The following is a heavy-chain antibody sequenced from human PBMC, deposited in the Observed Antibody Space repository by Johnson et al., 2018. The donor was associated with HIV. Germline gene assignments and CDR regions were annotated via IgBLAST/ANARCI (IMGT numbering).Heavy chain of an antibody. J-gene: IGHJ3*02. CDR3: ARDLKSYYDSSGYFDAFDI. D-gene: IGHD3-22*01. CDR2: ISWNSGSI. V-gene: IGHV3-9*01. CDR1: GFTFDDYA. Sequence: VQLVESGGGLVKPGGSLRLSCAASGFTFDDYAMHWVRQAPGKGLEWVSGISWNSGSIGYADSVKGRFTISRDNAKNSLYLQMNSLRAEDTALYYCARDLKSYYDSSGYFDAFDIWGQGTMVTVSS.